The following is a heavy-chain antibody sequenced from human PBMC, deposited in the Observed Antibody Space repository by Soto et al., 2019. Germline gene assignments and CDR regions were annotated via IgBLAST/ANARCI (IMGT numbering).Heavy chain of an antibody. D-gene: IGHD1-26*01. Sequence: QVLLVESGGDLVKPGGSLRLSCSTSGFSFSDYYMSWVRQTPGKGLEWLAFISSSGTYTNYADSVQGRFTISRDNAKNSRYVQMRSLRVDDAGWDVCARRHGTAWDSDDGGQGTLGTVAS. CDR1: GFSFSDYY. J-gene: IGHJ4*02. CDR3: ARRHGTAWDSDD. CDR2: ISSSGTYT. V-gene: IGHV3-11*05.